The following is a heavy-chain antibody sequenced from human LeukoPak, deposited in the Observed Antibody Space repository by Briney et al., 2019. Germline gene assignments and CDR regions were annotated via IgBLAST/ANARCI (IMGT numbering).Heavy chain of an antibody. CDR2: INQDGSAK. Sequence: GGSLRLSCTASGFALSNHWMNWVRQAPGKGLEWVANINQDGSAKYCVDSVKGRFAISRDNTKNSLYLQMNSLRAEDTALYFCGRDAGRTRDLWGRSTLVTVSS. D-gene: IGHD1-7*01. J-gene: IGHJ2*01. CDR3: GRDAGRTRDL. V-gene: IGHV3-7*03. CDR1: GFALSNHW.